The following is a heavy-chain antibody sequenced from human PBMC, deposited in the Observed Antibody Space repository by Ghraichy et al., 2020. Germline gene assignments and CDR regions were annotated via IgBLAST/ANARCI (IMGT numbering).Heavy chain of an antibody. Sequence: SETLSLTCSVSGVSIRASSYYWGWIRQPPGKGLEWIGSIYYSGDAYYSPSLKNRVPISADMSKNQLSLRLSSVTASDTAIYYGARLSVGHHDVWSGYFGFDIWGQGILVTVSS. V-gene: IGHV4-39*01. CDR1: GVSIRASSYY. CDR2: IYYSGDA. CDR3: ARLSVGHHDVWSGYFGFDI. D-gene: IGHD3-3*01. J-gene: IGHJ4*02.